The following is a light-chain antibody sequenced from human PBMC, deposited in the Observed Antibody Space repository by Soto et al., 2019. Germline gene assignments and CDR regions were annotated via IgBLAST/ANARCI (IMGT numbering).Light chain of an antibody. CDR3: QQYNDRLWT. Sequence: EIVMTQSPATLSMSPGERVTLSCRASQSISSNLAWYQQKPGQAPRLLIYGASTRATGIPARFSASGSGTEFTLTISSLQSEDFAVYYCQQYNDRLWTFGQGTKVEIK. CDR2: GAS. CDR1: QSISSN. V-gene: IGKV3-15*01. J-gene: IGKJ1*01.